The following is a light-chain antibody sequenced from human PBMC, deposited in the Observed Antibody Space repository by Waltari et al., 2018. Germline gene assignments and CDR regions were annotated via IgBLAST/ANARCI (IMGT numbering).Light chain of an antibody. CDR2: EDN. Sequence: SYELTQPPSVSVSPGQTARITCSGDALSKKYAYWYQQKSGQAPVLVIYEDNKRPSGIPGRFSGSSSGTMATLTITGAQVEDEADYYCYSTDGSGNHRVFGGGTKVTVL. CDR3: YSTDGSGNHRV. V-gene: IGLV3-10*01. J-gene: IGLJ2*01. CDR1: ALSKKY.